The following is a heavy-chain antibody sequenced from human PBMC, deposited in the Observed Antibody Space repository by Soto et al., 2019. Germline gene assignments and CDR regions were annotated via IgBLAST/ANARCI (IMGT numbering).Heavy chain of an antibody. V-gene: IGHV1-2*02. J-gene: IGHJ4*02. Sequence: ASVKVSCKASGYTFTGYYMDWVRHAPGQGLEWMGWINPNSGGTNYAQKFQGRVTMTRDTSISTAYMELSRLRSDDTAVYYCARAEYYYDSSGSNWPYYFDYWGQGTLVTVSS. CDR2: INPNSGGT. CDR1: GYTFTGYY. D-gene: IGHD3-22*01. CDR3: ARAEYYYDSSGSNWPYYFDY.